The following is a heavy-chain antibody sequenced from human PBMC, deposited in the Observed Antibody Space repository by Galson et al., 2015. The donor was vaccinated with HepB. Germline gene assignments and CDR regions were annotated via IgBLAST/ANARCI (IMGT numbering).Heavy chain of an antibody. J-gene: IGHJ5*01. D-gene: IGHD1-1*01. CDR1: GFTFSSYA. CDR2: ISYDGSNK. Sequence: SLRLSCATSGFTFSSYAMHWVRQAPGKGLEWVAVISYDGSNKYYADSVKGRFTISRDNSKNMLYLQMNSLRAEDTAVYYCASLPVSNWIWFDSWGQGTLVTVSS. CDR3: ASLPVSNWIWFDS. V-gene: IGHV3-30*04.